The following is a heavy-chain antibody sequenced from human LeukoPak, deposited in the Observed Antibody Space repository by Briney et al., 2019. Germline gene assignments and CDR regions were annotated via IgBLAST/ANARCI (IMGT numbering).Heavy chain of an antibody. V-gene: IGHV3-23*01. CDR2: ISGST. J-gene: IGHJ4*02. CDR1: GFTFSSYA. D-gene: IGHD6-13*01. Sequence: PGGCLRLSCAASGFTFSSYAMSWVRQAPGKGLEWVSGISGSTYYADSVKGRFTISGDNSKNSLYLQMNSLRAEDTAVYFCASQYTSSRIFDDWGQGTLVTVSS. CDR3: ASQYTSSRIFDD.